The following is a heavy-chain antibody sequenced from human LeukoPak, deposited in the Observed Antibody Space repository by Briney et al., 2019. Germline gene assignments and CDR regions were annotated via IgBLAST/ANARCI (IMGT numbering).Heavy chain of an antibody. Sequence: GGSLRLSCAASGFTFSRSDMHRVRQAPGKGLEWVSAIGAGGDTYYSGSVEGRFTISREYARNSLYLQMSSLRAGDTAVYYCAREIHDHSDPNWFFDLWGHGTLVTVSS. V-gene: IGHV3-13*01. D-gene: IGHD4-17*01. CDR2: IGAGGDT. J-gene: IGHJ2*01. CDR1: GFTFSRSD. CDR3: AREIHDHSDPNWFFDL.